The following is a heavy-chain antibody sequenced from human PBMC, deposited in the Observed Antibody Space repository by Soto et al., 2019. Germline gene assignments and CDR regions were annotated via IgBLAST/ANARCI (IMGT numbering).Heavy chain of an antibody. V-gene: IGHV3-7*05. CDR2: IKEDGSEA. Sequence: EVQLVESGGGLVQPGGSLRLSCAASGFTFSTHWMNWVRQAPGKGLEWVANIKEDGSEAYYVDSVKGRFTISRDNAKNSMYLDMNSTRGEDTAVYYCARDWGAPGRGSALGYYYHSGRDVWGKGTTVTVPS. J-gene: IGHJ6*04. CDR1: GFTFSTHW. D-gene: IGHD3-16*01. CDR3: ARDWGAPGRGSALGYYYHSGRDV.